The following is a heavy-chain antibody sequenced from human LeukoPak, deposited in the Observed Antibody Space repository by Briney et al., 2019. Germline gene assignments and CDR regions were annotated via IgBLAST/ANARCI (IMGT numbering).Heavy chain of an antibody. J-gene: IGHJ3*02. CDR3: ARRIYGYDAFDI. D-gene: IGHD4-17*01. CDR2: IYYSGST. CDR1: GGSISSSSYY. Sequence: SETLSLTCTVSGGSISSSSYYWGWIRQPPGKGLEWIGSIYYSGSTYYNPSLKSRVTISVDTSKNQFSLKLRSVTAADTAVYYCARRIYGYDAFDIWGQGTMVTVSA. V-gene: IGHV4-39*07.